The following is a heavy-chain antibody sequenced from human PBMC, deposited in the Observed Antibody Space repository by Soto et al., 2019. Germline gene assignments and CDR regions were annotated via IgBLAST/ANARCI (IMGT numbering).Heavy chain of an antibody. CDR2: INAGNGNT. D-gene: IGHD6-13*01. Sequence: AASVKVSCKASGYTFTSYGISWVRQAPGQRLEWMGWINAGNGNTKVPQKFQGRVTFTRDTSASTAYMELSSLRSEDTAVYYCARDRVPQQLVRYGMDVWGQGTTVTVSS. J-gene: IGHJ6*02. CDR1: GYTFTSYG. V-gene: IGHV1-3*01. CDR3: ARDRVPQQLVRYGMDV.